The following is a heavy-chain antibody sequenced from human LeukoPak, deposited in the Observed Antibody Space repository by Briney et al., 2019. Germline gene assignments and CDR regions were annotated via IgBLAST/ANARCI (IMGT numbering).Heavy chain of an antibody. Sequence: GVSLRLSCAASGLTFSSYWMHWVRHAPGKGLERVSRINRDGSSTIYADSAKGRFPISRDNAKNTVYLQMNSLRAEDTAVYYCSRDRVSGDSSGPGGYWGQGTLVTVSS. CDR3: SRDRVSGDSSGPGGY. CDR2: INRDGSST. D-gene: IGHD3-22*01. CDR1: GLTFSSYW. V-gene: IGHV3-74*01. J-gene: IGHJ4*02.